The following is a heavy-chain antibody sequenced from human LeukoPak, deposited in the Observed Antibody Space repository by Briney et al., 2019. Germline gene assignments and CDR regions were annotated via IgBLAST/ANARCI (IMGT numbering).Heavy chain of an antibody. Sequence: PGGSLRLSCEASGFTFTTYSMTWVRQAPGKGLEWVSVIYSGGSTYYADSVKGRFTISRDNSKNTLYLQMNSLRAEDTAVYYCARSELLWFGEGNYFDYWGQGTLVTVSS. D-gene: IGHD3-10*01. CDR3: ARSELLWFGEGNYFDY. J-gene: IGHJ4*02. CDR1: GFTFTTYS. CDR2: IYSGGST. V-gene: IGHV3-66*01.